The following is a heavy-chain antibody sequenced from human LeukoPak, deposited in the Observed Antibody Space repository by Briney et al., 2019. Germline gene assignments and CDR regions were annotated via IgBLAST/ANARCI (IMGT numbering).Heavy chain of an antibody. J-gene: IGHJ4*02. D-gene: IGHD3-22*01. CDR2: MNPKSGNT. V-gene: IGHV1-8*01. CDR1: GYTFTSYD. CDR3: ARGSKDYYDSSGYYYY. Sequence: ASVKVSCKASGYTFTSYDINWVRQATGQGLEWMGWMNPKSGNTGYAQKFQGRVTMTRNTSISTAYMELSSLRSEDTAMYYCARGSKDYYDSSGYYYYRGQGTLVTVSS.